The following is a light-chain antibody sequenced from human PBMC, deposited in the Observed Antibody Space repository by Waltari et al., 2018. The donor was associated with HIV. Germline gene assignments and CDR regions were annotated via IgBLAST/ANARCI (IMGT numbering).Light chain of an antibody. CDR2: EVS. Sequence: QSALTQPASVSGSPGQSITISCTGTSSDVGSYYLVSWYQQHPGKAPKRMIYEVSKRPSGVSNRCSGSKSGNTASLTISGLQAEDEADYYCCSYAGSSTFVVFGGGTKLTVL. J-gene: IGLJ2*01. CDR1: SSDVGSYYL. V-gene: IGLV2-23*02. CDR3: CSYAGSSTFVV.